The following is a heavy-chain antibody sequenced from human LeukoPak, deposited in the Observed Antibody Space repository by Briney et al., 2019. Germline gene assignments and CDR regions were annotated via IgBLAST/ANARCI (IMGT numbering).Heavy chain of an antibody. V-gene: IGHV3-11*01. CDR2: ISSSGSTI. Sequence: KSGGSLRLSCAASGFTFSDYYMSWIRQAPGKGLEWVSYISSSGSTIYYADSVKGRFTISRDNAKNSLYLQMNSLRAEDTAVYYCAKAPEIVGATRGGYYFDYWGQGTLVTVSS. CDR3: AKAPEIVGATRGGYYFDY. D-gene: IGHD1-26*01. CDR1: GFTFSDYY. J-gene: IGHJ4*02.